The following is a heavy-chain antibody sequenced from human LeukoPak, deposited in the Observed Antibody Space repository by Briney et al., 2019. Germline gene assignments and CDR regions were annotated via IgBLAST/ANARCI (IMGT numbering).Heavy chain of an antibody. J-gene: IGHJ1*01. CDR1: GFTFSSYA. D-gene: IGHD1-1*01. CDR3: AKDTRLERGYFQH. V-gene: IGHV3-30-3*01. Sequence: PGGSLRLSCAASGFTFSSYAMHWVRQAPGKGLEWVAVISYDGSNKYYADSVKGRFTISRDNSKNTLYLQMNSLRAEDTAVYYCAKDTRLERGYFQHWGQGTLVTVSS. CDR2: ISYDGSNK.